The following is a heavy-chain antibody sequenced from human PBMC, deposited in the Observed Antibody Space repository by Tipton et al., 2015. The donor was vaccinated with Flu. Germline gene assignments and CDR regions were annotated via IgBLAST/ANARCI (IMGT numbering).Heavy chain of an antibody. Sequence: TLSLTCTVSGGSISSSSYYWGWIRQPPGKGLEWIGSIYYSGSTYYNPSLKSRVTISVDTSKNQFSLKLSSVTAADTAVYYCASVSHGDYVRVDYWGQGTLVTVSS. CDR2: IYYSGST. CDR3: ASVSHGDYVRVDY. V-gene: IGHV4-39*07. D-gene: IGHD4-17*01. J-gene: IGHJ4*02. CDR1: GGSISSSSYY.